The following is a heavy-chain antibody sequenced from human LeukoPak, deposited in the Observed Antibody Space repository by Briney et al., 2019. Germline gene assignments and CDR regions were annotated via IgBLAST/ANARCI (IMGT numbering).Heavy chain of an antibody. V-gene: IGHV4-59*01. CDR1: GGSISSYY. J-gene: IGHJ4*02. CDR2: IYDSGST. Sequence: SETLSLTCTVSGGSISSYYWSWIRLPPGKGLEWIGYIYDSGSTNYNPSLKSRVTISVDMSKNQLSLKLSSVTAADTAVYYCARSSIAAPPDYWGQGTLVTVSS. D-gene: IGHD6-6*01. CDR3: ARSSIAAPPDY.